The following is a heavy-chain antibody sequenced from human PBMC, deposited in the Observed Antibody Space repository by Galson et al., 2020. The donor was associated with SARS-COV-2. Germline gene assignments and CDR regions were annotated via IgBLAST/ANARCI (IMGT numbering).Heavy chain of an antibody. CDR2: IRSKANSYAT. D-gene: IGHD3-9*01. Sequence: GESLKISCAASGFTFSGSAMHWVRQASGKGLEWVGRIRSKANSYATAYAASVKGRFTISRDDSKNTAYLQMNSLKTEDTAVYYCTRPITPFLTGYSDWGQGTLVTVSS. CDR3: TRPITPFLTGYSD. V-gene: IGHV3-73*01. J-gene: IGHJ4*02. CDR1: GFTFSGSA.